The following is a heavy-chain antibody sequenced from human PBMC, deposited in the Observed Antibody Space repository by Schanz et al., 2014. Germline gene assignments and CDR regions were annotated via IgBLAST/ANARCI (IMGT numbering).Heavy chain of an antibody. V-gene: IGHV3-11*04. J-gene: IGHJ4*02. Sequence: QVQLVESGGDLVKPGGSLRLSCAASGFTYADHHMSWIRQAPGKGLELVSYINNFDTTTYYADSVRGRFTISRDNARNSLHLQMNSLRAEDTAVYYCARVPRRVTTRGGGSRYYFDYWGQGTLVTVSS. CDR3: ARVPRRVTTRGGGSRYYFDY. CDR2: INNFDTTT. D-gene: IGHD4-17*01. CDR1: GFTYADHH.